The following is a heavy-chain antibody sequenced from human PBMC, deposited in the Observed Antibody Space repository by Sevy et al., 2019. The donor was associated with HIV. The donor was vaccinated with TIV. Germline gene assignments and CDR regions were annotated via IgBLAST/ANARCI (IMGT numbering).Heavy chain of an antibody. CDR3: ARAPVGSGWYFPRGIDY. CDR1: GFTFSTYW. D-gene: IGHD6-13*01. V-gene: IGHV3-7*01. Sequence: GGSLRLSCAASGFTFSTYWMTWVRQAPGKGLEWVANIKQDGSEKYYAESVKGGLTVSRDNTKNSLFLQLNSLRAEDTAIYYCARAPVGSGWYFPRGIDYWGQGTLVTVSS. CDR2: IKQDGSEK. J-gene: IGHJ4*02.